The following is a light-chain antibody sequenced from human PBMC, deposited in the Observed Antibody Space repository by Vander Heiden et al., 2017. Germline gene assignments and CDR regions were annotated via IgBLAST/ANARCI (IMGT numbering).Light chain of an antibody. Sequence: DIVMTQSPDSLAVSLGERATINCKSSQSVLYSSNNKNYLAWYQQKPGQPPKLLIYWASTRESGVPDRFSGSASGTDFTLTISILHAEDVAVYYCQQDDSTPITFGGGTKVEIK. CDR2: WAS. V-gene: IGKV4-1*01. CDR1: QSVLYSSNNKNY. J-gene: IGKJ4*01. CDR3: QQDDSTPIT.